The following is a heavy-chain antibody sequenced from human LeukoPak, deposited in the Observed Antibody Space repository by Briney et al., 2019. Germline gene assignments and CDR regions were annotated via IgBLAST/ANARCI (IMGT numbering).Heavy chain of an antibody. Sequence: SETLSFTCTVSGDSISSGDYYWSWIRQPPGKGLEWTGYIDYSGNTYYNPSLRSRLTISTDTSKNQFSLKLTSVTAADTAVYYCARYYCSSSACPGIDSWGQGTLVTVSS. D-gene: IGHD2-2*01. V-gene: IGHV4-30-4*01. J-gene: IGHJ4*02. CDR1: GDSISSGDYY. CDR3: ARYYCSSSACPGIDS. CDR2: IDYSGNT.